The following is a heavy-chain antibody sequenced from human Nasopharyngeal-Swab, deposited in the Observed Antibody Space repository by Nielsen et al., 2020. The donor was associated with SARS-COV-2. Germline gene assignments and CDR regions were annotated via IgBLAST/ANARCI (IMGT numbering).Heavy chain of an antibody. D-gene: IGHD4-17*01. CDR1: GGTFSSYA. CDR2: IIPIFGTA. V-gene: IGHV1-69*13. CDR3: ASHDDYGDPFDY. J-gene: IGHJ4*02. Sequence: SVKVSCKASGGTFSSYAISWVRQAPGQGLEWMGGIIPIFGTANYAQKFQGRVTITADESTSTAYMELSSLRSEDTAVYYCASHDDYGDPFDYWGQGTLVTVSS.